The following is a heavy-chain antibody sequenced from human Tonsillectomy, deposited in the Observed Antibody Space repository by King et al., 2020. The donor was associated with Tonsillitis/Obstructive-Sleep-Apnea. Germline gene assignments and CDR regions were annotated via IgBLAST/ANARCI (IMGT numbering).Heavy chain of an antibody. CDR2: ISDSGDYI. Sequence: VQLVESGGGPVKPGGSLRLSCAASRFSFGAYSMNWVRQAPGKGLEWVSTISDSGDYIDYADSVKGRFTIPRANAKNSLYLQMNSLRAEDTAVYYCAREGPYGGQGTLVTVSS. CDR1: RFSFGAYS. CDR3: AREGPY. J-gene: IGHJ4*02. V-gene: IGHV3-21*01.